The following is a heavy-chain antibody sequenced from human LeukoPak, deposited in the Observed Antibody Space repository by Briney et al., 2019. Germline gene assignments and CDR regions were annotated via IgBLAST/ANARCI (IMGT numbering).Heavy chain of an antibody. CDR3: TTEDIVGATTNILSGVY. J-gene: IGHJ4*02. Sequence: GGSLRLSCAASGFTFSGYSMNWVRQAPGKGLEWVGRIKSKTDGGTTDYAAPVKGRFTISRDDSKNTLYLQMNSLKTEDTAVYYCTTEDIVGATTNILSGVYWGQGTLVTVSS. D-gene: IGHD1-26*01. CDR2: IKSKTDGGTT. CDR1: GFTFSGYS. V-gene: IGHV3-15*01.